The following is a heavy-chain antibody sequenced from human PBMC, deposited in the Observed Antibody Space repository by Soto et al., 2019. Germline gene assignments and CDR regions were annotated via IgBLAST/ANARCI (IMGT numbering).Heavy chain of an antibody. J-gene: IGHJ4*02. D-gene: IGHD1-1*01. CDR3: AKGPSYEWNDDYFDY. CDR2: ISWNSGSI. Sequence: GGSLRLSCAASGFTFDDYAMHWVRQAPGKGLEWVSGISWNSGSIGYADSVKGRFTISRDNAKNSFYLQMNSLKTEDTALYYCAKGPSYEWNDDYFDYWGQGTLVTVSS. V-gene: IGHV3-9*01. CDR1: GFTFDDYA.